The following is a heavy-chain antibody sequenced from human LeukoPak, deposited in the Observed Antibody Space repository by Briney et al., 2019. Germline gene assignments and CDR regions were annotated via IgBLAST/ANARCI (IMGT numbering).Heavy chain of an antibody. J-gene: IGHJ3*02. V-gene: IGHV4-39*01. CDR3: ARQGVYVAFDI. CDR1: GGSISSSSYY. CDR2: IYYSGST. Sequence: SETLSLTCTVSGGSISSSSYYWGWIRQPPGKGLEWIGSIYYSGSTYYNPSLKSRVTISVDTSKNQFSLKLSSVTAADTAVYYCARQGVYVAFDIWGQGTMVTVSS. D-gene: IGHD6-6*01.